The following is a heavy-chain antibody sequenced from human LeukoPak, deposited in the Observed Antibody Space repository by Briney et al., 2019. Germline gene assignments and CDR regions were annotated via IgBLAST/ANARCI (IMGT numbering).Heavy chain of an antibody. V-gene: IGHV3-53*01. CDR1: GFLVSDNY. Sequence: SGGSLRLSCAASGFLVSDNYMHWLRQAPGEGLEWVSVLYTGGSTYYADSGKGRFTISRDNSKNTLYLQMNSLRAEDTAVYYCAKDTVMGNDAFDIWGQGTMVTVSS. CDR2: LYTGGST. J-gene: IGHJ3*02. CDR3: AKDTVMGNDAFDI. D-gene: IGHD5-18*01.